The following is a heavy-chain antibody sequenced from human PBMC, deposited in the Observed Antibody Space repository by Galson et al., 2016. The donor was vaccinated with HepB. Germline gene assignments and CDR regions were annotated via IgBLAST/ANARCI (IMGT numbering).Heavy chain of an antibody. CDR2: ISGFGEKI. J-gene: IGHJ5*02. CDR3: ARVWGLAGGVRQSWFDP. CDR1: GYTFSSYS. V-gene: IGHV1-18*01. Sequence: SVKVSCKASGYTFSSYSITWVRQAPGQGLEWMGRISGFGEKINYAEKFQGRLDMTTDPSTSTAYMELKSLRFDDTATYFCARVWGLAGGVRQSWFDPWGQGTLVIVSS. D-gene: IGHD3-16*01.